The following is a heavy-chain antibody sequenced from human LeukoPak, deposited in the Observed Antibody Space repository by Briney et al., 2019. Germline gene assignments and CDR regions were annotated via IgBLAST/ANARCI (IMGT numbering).Heavy chain of an antibody. CDR3: AKAEGYGDINWFDP. CDR1: GFTFSSYA. CDR2: ISGSGAST. D-gene: IGHD4-17*01. V-gene: IGHV3-23*01. J-gene: IGHJ5*02. Sequence: PGGSLRLSCAASGFTFSSYAMSWVRRAPGKGLEWVSAISGSGASTYYADSVKGRFTISRDNSKNTLYLQMNSLRAEDSAVYYCAKAEGYGDINWFDPWGQGTLVTVSS.